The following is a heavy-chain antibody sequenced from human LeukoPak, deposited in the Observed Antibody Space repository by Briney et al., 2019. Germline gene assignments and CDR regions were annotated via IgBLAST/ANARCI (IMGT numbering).Heavy chain of an antibody. D-gene: IGHD3-10*01. CDR2: ISGSGGST. CDR3: TRGGVDY. Sequence: PGRSLRLSCAASGFTFNSYSMHWVRQAPGKGLEWVSAISGSGGSTYYADSVKGRFTISRDNAKNTLYLQMNSLRAEDTAVYFCTRGGVDYWGQGTLVTVSS. CDR1: GFTFNSYS. V-gene: IGHV3-23*01. J-gene: IGHJ4*02.